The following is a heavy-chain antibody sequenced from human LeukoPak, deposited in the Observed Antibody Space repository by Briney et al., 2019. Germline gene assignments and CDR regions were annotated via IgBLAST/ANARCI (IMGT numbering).Heavy chain of an antibody. D-gene: IGHD6-19*01. CDR1: GFTFSSYA. J-gene: IGHJ3*01. CDR2: ITGTGGST. CDR3: AKVRDTRDWYKDAFDV. V-gene: IGHV3-23*01. Sequence: GGPLRLSCAASGFTFSSYAMSWVRQAPGKGLEWVSAITGTGGSTYYVASVKGRFTVSRDNSRNTLYLQMSSLRAEDSAMYYCAKVRDTRDWYKDAFDVWGQGTRVTVSS.